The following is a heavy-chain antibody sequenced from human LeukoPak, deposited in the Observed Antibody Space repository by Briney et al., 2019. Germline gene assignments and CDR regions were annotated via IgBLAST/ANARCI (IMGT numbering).Heavy chain of an antibody. Sequence: ASVEVSCKASGYTFTGYYMHWVRQAPEQGLEWMGRINPNSGGTNYAQKFQGRVTMTRDTSISTAYMELSRLRSDDTAVYYCATQRNDYSDYFDYWGQGTLVPVSS. CDR3: ATQRNDYSDYFDY. CDR2: INPNSGGT. D-gene: IGHD4-11*01. CDR1: GYTFTGYY. V-gene: IGHV1-2*06. J-gene: IGHJ4*02.